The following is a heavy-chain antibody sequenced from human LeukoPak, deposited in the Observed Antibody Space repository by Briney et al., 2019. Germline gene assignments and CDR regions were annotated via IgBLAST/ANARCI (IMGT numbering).Heavy chain of an antibody. CDR1: GGSISNYY. CDR3: ASNYYGSGSLDY. CDR2: IYYSGST. J-gene: IGHJ4*02. V-gene: IGHV4-59*08. Sequence: SESLSLTCTVSGGSISNYYWSWIRQPPGKGLEWIGYIYYSGSTNYNPSLKSRVTISVDTSKNQFSLKLSSVTAADTAVYYCASNYYGSGSLDYWGQGNLVTVSS. D-gene: IGHD3-10*01.